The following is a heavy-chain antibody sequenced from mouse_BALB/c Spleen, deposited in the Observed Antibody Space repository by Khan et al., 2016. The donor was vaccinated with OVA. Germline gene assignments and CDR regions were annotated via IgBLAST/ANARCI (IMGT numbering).Heavy chain of an antibody. J-gene: IGHJ3*01. V-gene: IGHV3-2*02. Sequence: EVQLQESGPGLVKPSQSLSLTCTVTGYSITSDYAWNWIRQFPGHKLEWMGYISYSGSTTYNPSLKSRISITRDTSKNQFFLQLNSVTTEDTATYYCARSEAWFASWGQGTLVTVSA. CDR3: ARSEAWFAS. CDR2: ISYSGST. CDR1: GYSITSDYA.